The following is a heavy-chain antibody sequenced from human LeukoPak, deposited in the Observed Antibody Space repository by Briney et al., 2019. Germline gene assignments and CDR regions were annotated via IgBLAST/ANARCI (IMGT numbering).Heavy chain of an antibody. D-gene: IGHD6-19*01. CDR1: GFTFSSYA. V-gene: IGHV3-23*01. CDR3: AKGDSSGWFAHFDY. J-gene: IGHJ4*02. CDR2: ISASGGST. Sequence: PGGSLRLSCAASGFTFSSYAMSWVREAPGKGLERVSAISASGGSTYYADSVKGRFTISRDNSKNTLYLQGNSLRADDTAVYYCAKGDSSGWFAHFDYWGQGTLVTVSS.